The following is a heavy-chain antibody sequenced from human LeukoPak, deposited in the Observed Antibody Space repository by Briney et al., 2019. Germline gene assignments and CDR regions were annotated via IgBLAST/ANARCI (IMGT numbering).Heavy chain of an antibody. Sequence: GASVKVSCKASGGTFSSYAISWVRQAPGQGLEWMGGIIPIFGTANYAQKFQGRVTITADKSTSTAYMELSSLRAEDTAVYYCAKDRDIVATPFDYWGQGTLVTVSS. CDR1: GGTFSSYA. CDR2: IIPIFGTA. J-gene: IGHJ4*02. D-gene: IGHD5-12*01. CDR3: AKDRDIVATPFDY. V-gene: IGHV1-69*06.